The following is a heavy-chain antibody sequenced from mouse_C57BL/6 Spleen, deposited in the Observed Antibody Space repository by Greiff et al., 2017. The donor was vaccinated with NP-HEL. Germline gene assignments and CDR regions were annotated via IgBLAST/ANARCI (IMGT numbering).Heavy chain of an antibody. CDR3: ARAGKGAMEY. V-gene: IGHV1-52*01. CDR1: GYTFTSYW. D-gene: IGHD2-1*01. CDR2: IDPSDSET. Sequence: QVQLQQPGAELVRPGSSVKLSCKASGYTFTSYWMHWVKQRPIQGLEWIGNIDPSDSETHYNQKFKDKATLTVDKSSSTAYMQLSSLTSEDSAVYYCARAGKGAMEYWGQGTSVTVSS. J-gene: IGHJ4*01.